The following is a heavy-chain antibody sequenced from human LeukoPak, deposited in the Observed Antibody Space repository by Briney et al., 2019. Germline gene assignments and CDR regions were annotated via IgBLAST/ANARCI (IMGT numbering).Heavy chain of an antibody. D-gene: IGHD5-18*01. CDR2: ISSSGSNI. CDR1: GFTFSDYY. CDR3: ARDFHSYADY. J-gene: IGHJ4*02. V-gene: IGHV3-11*01. Sequence: GGSLRLSCAASGFTFSDYYMRWLRQAPGKGLEWVSYISSSGSNIYYADSVKGRFTISRDNAKNSLYLQMNSLRAEDTAVYYCARDFHSYADYWGQGTLVTVSS.